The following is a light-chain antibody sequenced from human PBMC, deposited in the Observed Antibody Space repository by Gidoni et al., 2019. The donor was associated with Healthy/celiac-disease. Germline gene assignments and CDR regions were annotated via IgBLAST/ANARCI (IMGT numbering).Light chain of an antibody. J-gene: IGKJ1*01. CDR1: QSISSY. CDR3: QQSYSTPRT. V-gene: IGKV1-39*01. Sequence: DIQMTQSPSSLSASVGARVTITCRASQSISSYVNWYQQKPGKAPQLLIYAASRLPRVVPSMFSGSGSGTYSPLTISRLPPEDSATYYRQQSYSTPRTFGQGTKVEIK. CDR2: AAS.